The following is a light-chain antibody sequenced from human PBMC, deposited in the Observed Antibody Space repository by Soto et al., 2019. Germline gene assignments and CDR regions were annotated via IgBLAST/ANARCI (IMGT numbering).Light chain of an antibody. V-gene: IGKV3-11*01. CDR2: DAS. J-gene: IGKJ4*01. Sequence: ELALTQSPATLSLSPGYRATLSCRASQSVNNFLAWYQQKPGQTPRLLIYDASKRATGIPGRFSGSGSGTEFTLTISSLEPEAFAVYYCQQRSNWPPALSFGGGTKVDIK. CDR1: QSVNNF. CDR3: QQRSNWPPALS.